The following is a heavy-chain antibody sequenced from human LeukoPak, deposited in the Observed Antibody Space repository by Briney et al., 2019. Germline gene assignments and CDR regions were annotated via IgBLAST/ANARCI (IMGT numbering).Heavy chain of an antibody. V-gene: IGHV4-31*03. J-gene: IGHJ3*02. CDR1: AGSISSGNHY. CDR2: NYYSGST. Sequence: SQTLSLTCTVSAGSISSGNHYWRWIPQDPGMGREGIGYNYYSGSTYYNLSLKSRVSISVNTSKNQFSLKLSSVTAADTAVYYCARWGAPRGFDIWGQGTMVTVSS. D-gene: IGHD1-26*01. CDR3: ARWGAPRGFDI.